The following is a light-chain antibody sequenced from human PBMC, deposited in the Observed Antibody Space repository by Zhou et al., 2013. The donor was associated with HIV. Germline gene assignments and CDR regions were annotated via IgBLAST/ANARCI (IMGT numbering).Light chain of an antibody. CDR2: KAS. CDR1: QSISSW. Sequence: DIQMTQSPSTLSASVGDRVTITCRASQSISSWLAWYQQKPGKAPKLLIYKASNLENGVPSRFSGTGSGTEFTLTISSLQPDDSATYYCQQYNVFWTFGQGTKVEIK. V-gene: IGKV1-5*03. J-gene: IGKJ1*01. CDR3: QQYNVFWT.